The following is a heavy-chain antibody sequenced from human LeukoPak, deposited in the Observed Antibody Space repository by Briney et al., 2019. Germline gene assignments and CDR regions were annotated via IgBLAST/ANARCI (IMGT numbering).Heavy chain of an antibody. CDR1: GFTFSSYV. Sequence: GGSLRLSCAASGFTFSSYVMHWVRQAPGKGLEWGALISYEGSNEYYADSVKGRFTISRDNSKNTLYLQMNRLRAEDTAVYYCAKDGSGSGWYGDSVWGAFDIWGQGTMVTVSS. J-gene: IGHJ3*02. D-gene: IGHD6-19*01. CDR2: ISYEGSNE. CDR3: AKDGSGSGWYGDSVWGAFDI. V-gene: IGHV3-30*04.